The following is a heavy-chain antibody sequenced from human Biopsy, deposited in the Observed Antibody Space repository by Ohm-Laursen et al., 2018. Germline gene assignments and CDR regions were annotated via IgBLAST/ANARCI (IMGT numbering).Heavy chain of an antibody. CDR3: ARVVGAATGFDS. V-gene: IGHV4-59*01. CDR2: ILSTGST. CDR1: GDSISGYY. J-gene: IGHJ4*02. D-gene: IGHD1-26*01. Sequence: SETLSPTCAVSGDSISGYYWNWIRQPPGKRLEWIGYILSTGSTDYNPSLQSRVSISLDLSTDQFLLKVDSVTAADTAVYYCARVVGAATGFDSWGRGTPVIVSS.